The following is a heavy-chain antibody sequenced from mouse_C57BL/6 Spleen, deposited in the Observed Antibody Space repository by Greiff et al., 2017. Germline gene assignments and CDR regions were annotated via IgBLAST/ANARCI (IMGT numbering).Heavy chain of an antibody. CDR2: IYPGDGDT. J-gene: IGHJ4*01. CDR1: GYAFSSYW. Sequence: SGAELVKPGASVKISCKASGYAFSSYWMNWVKQRPGKGLEWIGQIYPGDGDTNYNGKFKGKATLTADKSSSTAYMQLSSLTSEDSAVYFCARLSNHYAMDYWGQGTSVTVSS. D-gene: IGHD2-5*01. V-gene: IGHV1-80*01. CDR3: ARLSNHYAMDY.